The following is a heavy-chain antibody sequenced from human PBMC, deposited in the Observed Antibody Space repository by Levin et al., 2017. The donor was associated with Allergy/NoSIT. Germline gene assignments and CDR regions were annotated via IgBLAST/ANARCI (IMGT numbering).Heavy chain of an antibody. CDR1: GGSFSGYY. D-gene: IGHD3-10*01. V-gene: IGHV4-34*01. CDR3: ARATGDYYGSGSTY. Sequence: SETLSLTCAVYGGSFSGYYWSWIRQPPGKGLEWIGEINHSGSTNYNPSLKSRVTISVDTSKNQFSLKLSSVTAADTAVYYCARATGDYYGSGSTYWGQGTLVTVSS. J-gene: IGHJ4*02. CDR2: INHSGST.